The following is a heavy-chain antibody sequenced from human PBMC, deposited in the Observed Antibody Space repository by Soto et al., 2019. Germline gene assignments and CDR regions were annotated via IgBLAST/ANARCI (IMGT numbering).Heavy chain of an antibody. CDR2: IYYSGST. J-gene: IGHJ4*02. D-gene: IGHD5-12*01. Sequence: SEALSLTCTVSGFSISSYYWSWIRQPPGKGLEWIGYIYYSGSTNYNPSLKSRVTISVDTSKNQFSLKLSSVTAADTAVYYCARGNRDGYNLDYWGQGTLVTVSS. V-gene: IGHV4-59*01. CDR3: ARGNRDGYNLDY. CDR1: GFSISSYY.